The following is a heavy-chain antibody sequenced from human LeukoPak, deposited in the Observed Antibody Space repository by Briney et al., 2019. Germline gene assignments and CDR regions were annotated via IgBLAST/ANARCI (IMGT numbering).Heavy chain of an antibody. Sequence: KPSETLSLTCAVYGGSFSGYYWSWIRQPPGKGLEWTGEINHSGSTNYNPSLKSRVTISVDTSKNQFSLKLSSVTAADTAVYYCARGVISSSQDGVSDYWGQGTLVTVSS. D-gene: IGHD6-13*01. CDR3: ARGVISSSQDGVSDY. V-gene: IGHV4-34*01. J-gene: IGHJ4*02. CDR1: GGSFSGYY. CDR2: INHSGST.